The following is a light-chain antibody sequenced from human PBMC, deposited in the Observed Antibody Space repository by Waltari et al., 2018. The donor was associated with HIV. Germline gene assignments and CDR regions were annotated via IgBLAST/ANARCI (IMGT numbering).Light chain of an antibody. CDR3: HQYSDYLGS. CDR1: QTVGDW. V-gene: IGKV1-5*03. CDR2: RAT. Sequence: DIHMTQSPPTLTASVGDRVNITCRASQTVGDWLAWYQQKPGEAPSRLIYRATDVESGVPSRFSGSASGTDFTLAIDSLHPDDFATYYCHQYSDYLGSFGQGTRVELK. J-gene: IGKJ1*01.